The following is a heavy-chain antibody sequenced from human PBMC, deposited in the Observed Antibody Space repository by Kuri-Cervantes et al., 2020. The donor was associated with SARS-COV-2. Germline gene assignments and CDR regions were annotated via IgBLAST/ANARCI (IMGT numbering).Heavy chain of an antibody. Sequence: GGSLRLSCAASGFTFSNYWMHWVRQVPGKGLVWVSRINIDGSSTSYADSVKGRFTISRDNAKNTLYLQMNSLRAEDTAVYYCARGRWYCSSTSCYAPAKYGMDVWGQGTTVTVSS. CDR3: ARGRWYCSSTSCYAPAKYGMDV. V-gene: IGHV3-74*01. D-gene: IGHD2-2*01. CDR1: GFTFSNYW. J-gene: IGHJ6*02. CDR2: INIDGSST.